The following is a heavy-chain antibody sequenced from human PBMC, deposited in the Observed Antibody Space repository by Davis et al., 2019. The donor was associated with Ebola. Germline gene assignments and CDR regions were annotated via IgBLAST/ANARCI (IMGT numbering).Heavy chain of an antibody. J-gene: IGHJ3*02. V-gene: IGHV4-59*01. CDR2: IYYSGST. D-gene: IGHD3-3*01. CDR1: GGSISSYY. Sequence: PGGSLRLSCTVSGGSISSYYWSWIRQPPGKGLEWIGYIYYSGSTNYNPSLKSRVTISVDTSKNQFSLKLSSVTAADTAVYYCARVSYERDAFDIWGQGTMVTVS. CDR3: ARVSYERDAFDI.